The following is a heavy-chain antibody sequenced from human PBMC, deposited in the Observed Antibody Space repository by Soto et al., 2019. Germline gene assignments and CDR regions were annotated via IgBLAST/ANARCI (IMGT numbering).Heavy chain of an antibody. J-gene: IGHJ3*02. D-gene: IGHD4-4*01. CDR3: ARVGVDDDDSGSYEGAFDI. V-gene: IGHV1-2*04. CDR2: INPNSGGT. CDR1: GYTFTGYY. Sequence: QVQLVQSGAEVKKPGASVKVSCKASGYTFTGYYMHWVRQAPGQGLEWMGWINPNSGGTNYAQKFQGWVTMTRDTSISTAYMELSRLRSDDTAVYYCARVGVDDDDSGSYEGAFDIWGKGTMVTVSS.